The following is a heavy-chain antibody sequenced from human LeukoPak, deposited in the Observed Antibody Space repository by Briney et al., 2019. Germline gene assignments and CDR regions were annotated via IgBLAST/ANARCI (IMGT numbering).Heavy chain of an antibody. V-gene: IGHV1-2*02. CDR3: ARRTIAAAAGQFDP. CDR2: INPNSGGT. Sequence: ASVKASCKASGYTFTGYYMHWVRQAPGQGLEWMGWINPNSGGTNYAQKFQGRVTMTRDTSISTAYMELSRLRSDDTAVYYCARRTIAAAAGQFDPWGQGTLVTVSS. J-gene: IGHJ5*02. D-gene: IGHD6-13*01. CDR1: GYTFTGYY.